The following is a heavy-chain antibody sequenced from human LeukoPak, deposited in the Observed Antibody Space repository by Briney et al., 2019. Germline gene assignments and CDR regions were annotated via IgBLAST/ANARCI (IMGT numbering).Heavy chain of an antibody. J-gene: IGHJ4*02. CDR3: ARTSSEYCGGDCYFDC. CDR1: GYSFTSYW. Sequence: GESLKISCKGSGYSFTSYWIGWVRQMPGKGLEWMGIIYPGDSDTRYSPSFQGQVTISADKSISTAYLQWSSLKASDTAMYYCARTSSEYCGGDCYFDCWGQGTLVTVSS. CDR2: IYPGDSDT. D-gene: IGHD2-21*01. V-gene: IGHV5-51*01.